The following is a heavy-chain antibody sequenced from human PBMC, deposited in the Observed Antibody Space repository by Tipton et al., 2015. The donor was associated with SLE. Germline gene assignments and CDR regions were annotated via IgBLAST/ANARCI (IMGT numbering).Heavy chain of an antibody. CDR2: INHSGST. CDR1: GGSFSDYY. V-gene: IGHV4-34*01. J-gene: IGHJ3*02. Sequence: TLSLTCAVYGGSFSDYYWSWIRQPPGKGLEWIGEINHSGSTNYNPSLKSRVTISVDTSKNQFSLKLSSVTAADTAVYYCARLVDSSGYHGAFDIWGQGTMVTVSS. D-gene: IGHD3-22*01. CDR3: ARLVDSSGYHGAFDI.